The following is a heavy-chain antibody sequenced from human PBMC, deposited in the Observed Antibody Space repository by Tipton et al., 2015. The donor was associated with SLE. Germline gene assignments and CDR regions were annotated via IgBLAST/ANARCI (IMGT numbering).Heavy chain of an antibody. Sequence: TLSLTCTISGGSISSYYWSWIRQPPGRGLEWIGYIFYTGSTNNNPSLQSRVTISVDTSKNQFSLRLSSVTAADTAVYYCARGAPLGFDYWGQGTLVTVSS. CDR2: IFYTGST. V-gene: IGHV4-59*01. J-gene: IGHJ4*02. CDR3: ARGAPLGFDY. CDR1: GGSISSYY.